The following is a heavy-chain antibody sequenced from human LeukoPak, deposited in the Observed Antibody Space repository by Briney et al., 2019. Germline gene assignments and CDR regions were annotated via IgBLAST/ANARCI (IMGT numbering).Heavy chain of an antibody. CDR2: IYYSGST. D-gene: IGHD3-16*02. J-gene: IGHJ6*03. CDR3: ARHRLYRYMGYYYYYMDV. CDR1: GVSISSSRYY. Sequence: PSETLSLTCTVSGVSISSSRYYWGWIRQPPGRGLEWIGSIYYSGSTYYNPSLKSRVTISLDTSKNQFSLNLRSVTAADTAVYYCARHRLYRYMGYYYYYMDVWGKGTTVTISS. V-gene: IGHV4-39*01.